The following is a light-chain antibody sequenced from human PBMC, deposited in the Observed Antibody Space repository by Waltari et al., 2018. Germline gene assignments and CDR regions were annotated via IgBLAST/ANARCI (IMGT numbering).Light chain of an antibody. CDR3: CSYAGGGTPRLL. CDR1: SSDVGNYNV. V-gene: IGLV2-23*02. CDR2: EVT. J-gene: IGLJ2*01. Sequence: QSALTQPASVSGSPGQSITISCAGTSSDVGNYNVVSWYQQHPGKVPKPIIYEVTQRPSGVSDRFSGSKSGNTASLTISGLQPEDEANYYCCSYAGGGTPRLLFGGGTEVTVL.